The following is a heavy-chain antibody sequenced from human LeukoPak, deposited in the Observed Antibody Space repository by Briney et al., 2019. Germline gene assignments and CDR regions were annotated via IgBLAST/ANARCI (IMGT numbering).Heavy chain of an antibody. J-gene: IGHJ4*02. CDR1: GGSFSGYY. V-gene: IGHV4-34*01. Sequence: PSETLSLTCAVYGGSFSGYYWSWIRQPPGKGLEWIGEINHSGSTNYNPSLKSRVTISVDTSKNQFSLKLSSVTAADTAVYYCARGRRNQREGWIQLWSTLDYWGQGTLVTVSS. CDR2: INHSGST. D-gene: IGHD5-18*01. CDR3: ARGRRNQREGWIQLWSTLDY.